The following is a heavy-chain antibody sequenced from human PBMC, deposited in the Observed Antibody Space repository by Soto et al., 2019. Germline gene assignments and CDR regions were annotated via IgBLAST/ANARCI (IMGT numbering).Heavy chain of an antibody. V-gene: IGHV3-43*01. CDR2: ISWDGGST. D-gene: IGHD6-19*01. Sequence: GGSLRLSCAASGFTFDDYTMHWVRQAPGKGLEWVSLISWDGGSTYYADSVKGRFTISRDNSKDSLYLQMNSLRTEDTALYYCAKDMHSSGWPQYYYYYGMDVWGQGTTVTVSS. CDR3: AKDMHSSGWPQYYYYYGMDV. CDR1: GFTFDDYT. J-gene: IGHJ6*02.